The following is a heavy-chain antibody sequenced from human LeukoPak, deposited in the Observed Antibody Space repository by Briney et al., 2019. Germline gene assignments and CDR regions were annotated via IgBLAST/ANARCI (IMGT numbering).Heavy chain of an antibody. CDR3: ASNSFDYYGSGSYSVDY. D-gene: IGHD3-10*01. CDR1: GGSFSGYY. CDR2: INHSGST. V-gene: IGHV4-34*01. Sequence: SETLSLTCAVYGGSFSGYYWSWIRQPPGKGLEWIGEINHSGSTNYNPSLKSRVTISVDTSKNQFSLKLSSVTAADTVVYYCASNSFDYYGSGSYSVDYWGQGTLVTVSS. J-gene: IGHJ4*02.